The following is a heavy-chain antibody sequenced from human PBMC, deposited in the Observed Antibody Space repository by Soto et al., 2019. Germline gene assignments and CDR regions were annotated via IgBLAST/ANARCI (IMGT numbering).Heavy chain of an antibody. Sequence: GASVKVSCKASGYTFTSYDINWVRQATGQGLEWMGWMNPNSGNTGYAQKFQGRVTMTRNTSISTAYMELSSLRSEDTAVYYCAIPTSGYYPTHFDYWGQGTLVTVSS. CDR3: AIPTSGYYPTHFDY. J-gene: IGHJ4*02. CDR2: MNPNSGNT. CDR1: GYTFTSYD. V-gene: IGHV1-8*01. D-gene: IGHD3-22*01.